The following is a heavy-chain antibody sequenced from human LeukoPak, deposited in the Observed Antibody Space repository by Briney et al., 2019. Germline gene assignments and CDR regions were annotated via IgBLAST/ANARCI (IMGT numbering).Heavy chain of an antibody. CDR1: GFTFSDYY. J-gene: IGHJ5*02. V-gene: IGHV3-11*01. CDR3: ARAADEYSWPEVNWFDP. Sequence: PGGSLRLSCAASGFTFSDYYMSWIRQAPGKGLEWVSYISSSGSTIYYADSVKGRFTISRDSAKNSLYLQMNSLRAEDTAVYYCARAADEYSWPEVNWFDPWGQGTLVTVSS. D-gene: IGHD6-6*01. CDR2: ISSSGSTI.